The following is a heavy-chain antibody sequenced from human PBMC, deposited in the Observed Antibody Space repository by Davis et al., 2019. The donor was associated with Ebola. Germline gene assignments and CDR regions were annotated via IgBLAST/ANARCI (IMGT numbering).Heavy chain of an antibody. V-gene: IGHV4-4*08. CDR3: ATNTTSAGFDR. CDR2: ISPSGST. J-gene: IGHJ5*02. Sequence: PSETLSPPRTASGDSPNSYYWNWIRQSPEKGLEWIGYISPSGSTIYNPSLKSRVTMSVDMSKNQFSLKLSSVTAADTAVYYCATNTTSAGFDRWGQGTQVSVSS. CDR1: GDSPNSYY. D-gene: IGHD1-14*01.